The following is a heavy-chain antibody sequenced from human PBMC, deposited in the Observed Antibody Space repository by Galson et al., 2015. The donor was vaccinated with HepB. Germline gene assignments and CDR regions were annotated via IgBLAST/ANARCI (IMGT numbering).Heavy chain of an antibody. D-gene: IGHD6-13*01. CDR2: IIPIFGTA. J-gene: IGHJ4*02. V-gene: IGHV1-69*13. CDR3: AREGAPGGSSSWYSSLYFDY. CDR1: GGTFSSYA. Sequence: SVKVSCKASGGTFSSYAISWVRQAPGQGLEWMGGIIPIFGTANYAQKFQGRVTITADESTSTAYMELSSLRSEDTAVYYCAREGAPGGSSSWYSSLYFDYWGQGTLVTVSS.